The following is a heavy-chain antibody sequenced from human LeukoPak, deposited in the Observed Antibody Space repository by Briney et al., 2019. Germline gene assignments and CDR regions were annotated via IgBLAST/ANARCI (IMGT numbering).Heavy chain of an antibody. V-gene: IGHV4-61*02. CDR3: ARVMVGVRGLHFDD. CDR2: IYTSGST. CDR1: GGSISTGSDY. J-gene: IGHJ4*02. Sequence: SQTLSLTCTVSGGSISTGSDYWSWIRQAAGKGLEWIGRIYTSGSTDYNPSLRSRVTISVDTSKNQFSLRLSSVTAADTAVYYCARVMVGVRGLHFDDWGQGTLVTVSS. D-gene: IGHD3-10*01.